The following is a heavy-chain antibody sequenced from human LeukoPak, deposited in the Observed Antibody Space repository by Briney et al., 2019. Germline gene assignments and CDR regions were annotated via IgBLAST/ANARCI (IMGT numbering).Heavy chain of an antibody. D-gene: IGHD6-13*01. CDR2: IYYSAST. Sequence: SETLSLTCTVSGGSISSYYWSWIRQPPGKGLEWIGYIYYSASTNYNPSLKSRVTISVDPSKNQFSLKLSPVTAADTAVYYCARHAAAGTYYYYGMDVWGQGTTVTVSS. J-gene: IGHJ6*02. CDR3: ARHAAAGTYYYYGMDV. V-gene: IGHV4-59*08. CDR1: GGSISSYY.